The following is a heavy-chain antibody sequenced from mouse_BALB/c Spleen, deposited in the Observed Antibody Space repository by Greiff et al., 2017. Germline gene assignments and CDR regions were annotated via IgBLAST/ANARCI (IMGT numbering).Heavy chain of an antibody. J-gene: IGHJ2*01. CDR1: GFTFSSYA. V-gene: IGHV5-9-4*01. D-gene: IGHD1-1*01. CDR2: ISSGGSYT. Sequence: EVKLMESGGGLVKPGGSLKLSCAASGFTFSSYAMSWVRQSPEKRLEWVAEISSGGSYTYYPDTVTGRFTIARDNAKNTLYLEMSSLRSEDTAMYYCARVTTVVLDYWGQGTTLTVSS. CDR3: ARVTTVVLDY.